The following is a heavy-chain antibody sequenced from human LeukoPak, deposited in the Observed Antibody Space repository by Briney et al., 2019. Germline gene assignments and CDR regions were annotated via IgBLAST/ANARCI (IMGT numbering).Heavy chain of an antibody. CDR3: TRRYNYDSSGYYYVRDAFDI. J-gene: IGHJ3*02. D-gene: IGHD3-22*01. CDR2: IRSKAYGGTT. CDR1: GFTFGDYV. Sequence: GGSLRLSCTASGFTFGDYVMSWVRQAPGKGLEWVGFIRSKAYGGTTKDAASVKGRFTISRDDSRSIAYLQMNSLKTEDTAVYYCTRRYNYDSSGYYYVRDAFDIWGQGTMVTVSS. V-gene: IGHV3-49*04.